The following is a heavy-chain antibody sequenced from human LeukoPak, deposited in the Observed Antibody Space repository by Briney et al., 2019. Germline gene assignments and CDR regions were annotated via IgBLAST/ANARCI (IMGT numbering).Heavy chain of an antibody. CDR2: NS. V-gene: IGHV4-31*03. J-gene: IGHJ2*01. CDR1: GDSISSGGYY. CDR3: ARAILTPSGYVWHFDL. Sequence: SQTLSLTCTVSGDSISSGGYYWSWLRRHPGKGLGWIGYNSYYNPALKSRVTISVDTSKNQFSLNLSSVTAADTAVYYCARAILTPSGYVWHFDLWGRGTLVTVSS. D-gene: IGHD3-3*01.